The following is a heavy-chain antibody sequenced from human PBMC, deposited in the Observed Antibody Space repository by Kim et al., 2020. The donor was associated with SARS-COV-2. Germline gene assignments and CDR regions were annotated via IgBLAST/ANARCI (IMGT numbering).Heavy chain of an antibody. Sequence: ASVKVSSKASGYTFTSYAMNWVRQAPGQGLEWMGWINTNTGNPTYAQGFTGRFVFSLDTSVSTAYLQISSLKAEDTAVYYCARTGGPIAVAVNFDYWGQGTLVTVSS. D-gene: IGHD6-19*01. J-gene: IGHJ4*02. V-gene: IGHV7-4-1*02. CDR1: GYTFTSYA. CDR2: INTNTGNP. CDR3: ARTGGPIAVAVNFDY.